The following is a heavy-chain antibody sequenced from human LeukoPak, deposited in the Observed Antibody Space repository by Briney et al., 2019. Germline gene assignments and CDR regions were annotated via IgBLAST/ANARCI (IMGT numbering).Heavy chain of an antibody. CDR3: ARHGLARLMGGSYYFDY. CDR2: IYTSGST. V-gene: IGHV4-4*09. Sequence: SETLSLTCTASSGSISSYYWSWIRQPPGKGLEWIGYIYTSGSTNYSPSLKSRVTISVDTSKDQFSLKLSSVTAADTAVYYCARHGLARLMGGSYYFDYWGQGTLVTVSS. CDR1: SGSISSYY. J-gene: IGHJ4*02. D-gene: IGHD1-26*01.